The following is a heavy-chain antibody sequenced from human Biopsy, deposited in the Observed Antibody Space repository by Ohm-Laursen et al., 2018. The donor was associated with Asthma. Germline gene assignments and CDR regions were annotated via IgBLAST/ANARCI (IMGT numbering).Heavy chain of an antibody. D-gene: IGHD4-17*01. V-gene: IGHV4-31*03. CDR2: IYYSGST. CDR1: GGSINIGDYY. Sequence: SQTLSLTCTVSGGSINIGDYYWSWIRQHPVKGLEWIGHIYYSGSTYYNPSLKSRVSISLDTSKNQFSLSLTSVTAADTAVYCCARTTYGHDGFDPWGQGTLVTVSS. CDR3: ARTTYGHDGFDP. J-gene: IGHJ5*02.